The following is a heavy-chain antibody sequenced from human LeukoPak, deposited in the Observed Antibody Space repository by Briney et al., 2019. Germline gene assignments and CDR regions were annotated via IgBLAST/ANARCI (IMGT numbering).Heavy chain of an antibody. D-gene: IGHD6-13*01. CDR3: ARQGYPAPLDY. V-gene: IGHV4-39*01. CDR2: IYYSGST. Sequence: SETLSLTCTASRGSISSSFYYWGWIRQPPGKGLEWIGSIYYSGSTYYNPSLKSRVTISVDTSKNQFSLKLSSVTVADTAIYYCARQGYPAPLDYWGQGTLVTVSS. J-gene: IGHJ4*02. CDR1: RGSISSSFYY.